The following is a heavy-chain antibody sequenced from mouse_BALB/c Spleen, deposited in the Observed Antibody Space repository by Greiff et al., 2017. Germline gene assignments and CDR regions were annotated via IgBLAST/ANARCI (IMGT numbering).Heavy chain of an antibody. D-gene: IGHD2-14*01. CDR1: GYAFSSYW. Sequence: VQLQQSGAELVRPGSSVKISCKASGYAFSSYWMNWVKQRPGQGLEWIGQIYPGDGDTNYNGKFKGKATLTADKSSSTAYMQLSSLTSEDSAVYFCARADRYECFAYWGQGTLVTVSA. J-gene: IGHJ3*01. V-gene: IGHV1-80*01. CDR2: IYPGDGDT. CDR3: ARADRYECFAY.